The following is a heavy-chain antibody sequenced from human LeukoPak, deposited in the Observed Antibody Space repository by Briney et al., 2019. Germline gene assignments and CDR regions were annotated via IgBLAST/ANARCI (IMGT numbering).Heavy chain of an antibody. Sequence: ASVKVSCKASGYTFTSYGISWVRQAPGQGLEWMGWISAYNDNTNYAQKLQGRVTMTTDTSTSTAYMELRSLRSDDTAVYYCARDYRYFDWLLFDYYGMDVWGQGTTVTVSS. D-gene: IGHD3-9*01. V-gene: IGHV1-18*01. J-gene: IGHJ6*02. CDR3: ARDYRYFDWLLFDYYGMDV. CDR2: ISAYNDNT. CDR1: GYTFTSYG.